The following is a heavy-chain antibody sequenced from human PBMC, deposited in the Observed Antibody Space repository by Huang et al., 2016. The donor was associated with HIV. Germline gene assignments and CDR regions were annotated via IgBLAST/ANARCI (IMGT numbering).Heavy chain of an antibody. CDR3: ARRLAAAARGFDY. CDR2: ISYDGSNK. Sequence: GFTFSSYAMYWVRQTPGKGLEWVAVISYDGSNKNYADSVKGRFTISRDNSKNTLYLQMNSLGAEDTAVYYCARRLAAAARGFDYWGQGTLVTVSS. J-gene: IGHJ4*02. V-gene: IGHV3-30-3*01. D-gene: IGHD6-13*01. CDR1: GFTFSSYA.